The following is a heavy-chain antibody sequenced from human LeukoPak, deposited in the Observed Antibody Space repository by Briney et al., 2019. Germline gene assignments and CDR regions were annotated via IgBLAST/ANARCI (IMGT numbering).Heavy chain of an antibody. CDR3: ARGFGYSGYDTNYYFDY. J-gene: IGHJ4*02. CDR2: IYYSGST. Sequence: SETLSLTCTVSGGSISSYYWSWIRQPPGKGLEWIGYIYYSGSTNYNPSLKSRVTISADTSKNQFSLKLSSVTAADTAVYYCARGFGYSGYDTNYYFDYWGQGTLVTVSS. CDR1: GGSISSYY. V-gene: IGHV4-59*08. D-gene: IGHD5-12*01.